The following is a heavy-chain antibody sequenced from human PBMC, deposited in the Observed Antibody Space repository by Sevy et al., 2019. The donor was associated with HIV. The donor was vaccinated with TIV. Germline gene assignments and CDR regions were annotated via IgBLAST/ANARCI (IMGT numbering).Heavy chain of an antibody. Sequence: SETLSLTCAVSGDSISSGVYSWNWIRQSPGKGLEWIGYIYHTGSTYYNPSLKSRLTMSVDMSKNQFSLKMNSLTAADTAVYYCARDGGTLTTPGAFDFWGQGTMVTVSS. V-gene: IGHV4-30-2*06. CDR3: ARDGGTLTTPGAFDF. CDR2: IYHTGST. CDR1: GDSISSGVYS. D-gene: IGHD4-4*01. J-gene: IGHJ3*01.